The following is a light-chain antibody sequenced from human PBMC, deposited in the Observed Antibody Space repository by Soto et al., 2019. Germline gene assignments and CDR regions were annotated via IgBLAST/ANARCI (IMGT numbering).Light chain of an antibody. CDR2: EDN. CDR1: SGSIASNY. J-gene: IGLJ3*02. CDR3: QSYDSSTGV. Sequence: NFMLTQPHSVSESPGKTVTISCTRSSGSIASNYVQWYQQRPGSAPTTVIYEDNQRPSGVPDPFSGSIDSSSNSASLTISGLKTEDEADYYCQSYDSSTGVFGGGTKLTVL. V-gene: IGLV6-57*04.